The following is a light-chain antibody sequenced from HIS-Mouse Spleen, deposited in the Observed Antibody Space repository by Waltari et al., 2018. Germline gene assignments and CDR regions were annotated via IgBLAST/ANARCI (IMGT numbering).Light chain of an antibody. V-gene: IGKV1-8*01. CDR2: AAS. J-gene: IGKJ3*01. Sequence: AIRMTQSPSSFSASTGDRVTITCRASQGISSYLAWYQQKPGKAPKLLIYAASTLQSGVPSRFSGSGSGTDFTLTISRLEPEDFAVYYCQQYGSSPRPITFGPGTKVDIK. CDR1: QGISSY. CDR3: QQYGSSPRPIT.